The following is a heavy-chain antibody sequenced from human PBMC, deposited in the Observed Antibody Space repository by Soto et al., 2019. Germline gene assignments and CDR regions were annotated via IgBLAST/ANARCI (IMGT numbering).Heavy chain of an antibody. D-gene: IGHD5-12*01. CDR2: INHSGST. J-gene: IGHJ4*02. CDR1: CGSFSGYY. V-gene: IGHV4-34*01. CDR3: ARGEMASDY. Sequence: PSETLSLTCAFYCGSFSGYYWSWIRQPPGKGLEWIGEINHSGSTNYNPSLKSRVTISVDTSKNQFSLKLSSVTAADTAVYYCARGEMASDYWGQGTLVTVSS.